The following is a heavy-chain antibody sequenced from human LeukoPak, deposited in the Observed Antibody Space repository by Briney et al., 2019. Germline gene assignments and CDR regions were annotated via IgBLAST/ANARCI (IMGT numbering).Heavy chain of an antibody. CDR3: AGGGDSGGYYYPMFDY. Sequence: PSETLSLTCTVSGGSISNYYWSRIRQPPGKGLEWFGYIYYTGSTNYNPSLKSRVTISVDTSKNQFSLKLSSVTAADTAVYYCAGGGDSGGYYYPMFDYWGQGTLVTVSS. D-gene: IGHD3-22*01. V-gene: IGHV4-59*01. J-gene: IGHJ4*02. CDR2: IYYTGST. CDR1: GGSISNYY.